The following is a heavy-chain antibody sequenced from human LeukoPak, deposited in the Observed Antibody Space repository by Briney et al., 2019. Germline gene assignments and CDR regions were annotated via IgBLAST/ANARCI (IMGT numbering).Heavy chain of an antibody. CDR3: ARDSSSGYYTFDY. CDR1: GFTFNRCW. V-gene: IGHV3-30*14. Sequence: GGSLRLSCVVSGFTFNRCWMNWVRQAPGKGLEWVAVISYDGSNKYYADSVKGRFTISRDNSKNTLYLQMNSLRAEDTAVYYCARDSSSGYYTFDYWGQGTLVTVSS. CDR2: ISYDGSNK. D-gene: IGHD3-22*01. J-gene: IGHJ4*02.